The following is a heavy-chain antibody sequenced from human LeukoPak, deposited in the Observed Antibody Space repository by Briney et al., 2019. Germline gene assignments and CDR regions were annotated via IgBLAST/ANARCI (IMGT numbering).Heavy chain of an antibody. V-gene: IGHV3-23*01. D-gene: IGHD6-13*01. CDR2: ISGSGGST. CDR1: GSTFSSYA. CDR3: ANPYSSSWSFYYYGMDV. Sequence: PGGSLRLSCAASGSTFSSYAMSWVRQAPGKGLEWVSAISGSGGSTYYADSVKGRFTISRDNSKNTLYLQMNSLRAEDTAVYYCANPYSSSWSFYYYGMDVWGQGTTVTVSS. J-gene: IGHJ6*02.